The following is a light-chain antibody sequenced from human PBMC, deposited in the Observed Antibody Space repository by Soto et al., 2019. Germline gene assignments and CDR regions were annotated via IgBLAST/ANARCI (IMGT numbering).Light chain of an antibody. CDR1: QSLSSN. CDR3: QQCNNWPPT. CDR2: GAS. V-gene: IGKV3-15*01. Sequence: EMVMTQSPATLSVSPGERATLSCRASQSLSSNLAWYQQKPGQAPRLLIYGASTRATGIPARFSGSGSGTEFTLTISSLQSEDFAVYYCQQCNNWPPTFGQGTKVEIK. J-gene: IGKJ1*01.